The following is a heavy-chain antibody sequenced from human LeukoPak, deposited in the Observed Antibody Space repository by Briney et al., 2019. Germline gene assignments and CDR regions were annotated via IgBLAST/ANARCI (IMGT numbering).Heavy chain of an antibody. V-gene: IGHV3-48*01. CDR2: ISNTGSVI. CDR3: AKLDYYDSSGYYYDYFDY. J-gene: IGHJ4*02. CDR1: GFTFSSYS. D-gene: IGHD3-22*01. Sequence: GGSLRLSCAASGFTFSSYSMNWVRQAPGKGLEWISYISNTGSVIYYADSVKGRFTISRDNSKNTLYLQMNSLRAEDTAVYYCAKLDYYDSSGYYYDYFDYWGQGTLVTVSS.